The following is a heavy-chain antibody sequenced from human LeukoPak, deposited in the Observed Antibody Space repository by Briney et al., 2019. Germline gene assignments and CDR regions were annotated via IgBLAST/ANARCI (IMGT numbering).Heavy chain of an antibody. V-gene: IGHV4-59*01. D-gene: IGHD3-10*01. CDR3: ASSHYYGSGSYYG. Sequence: SETLSLTCTVSGSSISSYYWSWIRQPPGKGLEWIGYNYYSGSTNYNPSLKSRVTISVDTSKNQFSLKLSSVTAADTAVYYCASSHYYGSGSYYGWGQGTLVTVSS. CDR1: GSSISSYY. J-gene: IGHJ4*02. CDR2: NYYSGST.